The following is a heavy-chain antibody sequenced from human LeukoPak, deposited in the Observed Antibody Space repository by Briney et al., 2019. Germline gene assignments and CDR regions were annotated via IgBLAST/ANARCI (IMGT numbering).Heavy chain of an antibody. D-gene: IGHD6-19*01. CDR3: ARVTVAGLLNY. J-gene: IGHJ4*02. V-gene: IGHV3-53*01. CDR2: IYSGGST. Sequence: GGSLRLSCAASGFTVSSNYMSWVRQAPGKGLEWVSVIYSGGSTYYADSVKSRFTISRDNSKNTLYLQMNSLRAEDTAVYYCARVTVAGLLNYWGQGTLVTVSS. CDR1: GFTVSSNY.